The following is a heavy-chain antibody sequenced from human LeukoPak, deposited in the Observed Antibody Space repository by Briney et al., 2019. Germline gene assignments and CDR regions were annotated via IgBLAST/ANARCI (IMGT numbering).Heavy chain of an antibody. Sequence: ASVKVSCKASGYTFTSYGISWIRQAPGQGLEWMGWISAYNGNTNYAQKFQGRVTMTTDTSTSTAYMDLRSLRSDDTAVYYCARGPLPSFTAPLYYYYMDVWGKGTTVTISS. CDR1: GYTFTSYG. D-gene: IGHD5-18*01. J-gene: IGHJ6*03. CDR3: ARGPLPSFTAPLYYYYMDV. V-gene: IGHV1-18*01. CDR2: ISAYNGNT.